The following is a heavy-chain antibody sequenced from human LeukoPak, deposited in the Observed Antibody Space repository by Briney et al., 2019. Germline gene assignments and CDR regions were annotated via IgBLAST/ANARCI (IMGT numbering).Heavy chain of an antibody. CDR3: ARERDFWSGSSKFDP. CDR2: INPNSGGT. CDR1: GYTFTGYY. J-gene: IGHJ5*02. D-gene: IGHD3-3*01. V-gene: IGHV1-2*02. Sequence: ASVKVSCKASGYTFTGYYMHWVRQAPGQGLEWMGWINPNSGGTNYAQKFQGRVTMTRDTSISTAYMELSRLRSDDTAVYYCARERDFWSGSSKFDPWGQGTLVTVSS.